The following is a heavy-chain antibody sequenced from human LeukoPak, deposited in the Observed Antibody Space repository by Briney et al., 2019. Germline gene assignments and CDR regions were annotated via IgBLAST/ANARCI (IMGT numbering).Heavy chain of an antibody. D-gene: IGHD3-10*01. CDR1: GFTFSSYS. CDR2: ISSSSSYI. V-gene: IGHV3-21*01. J-gene: IGHJ5*02. Sequence: GGSLRLSCAASGFTFSSYSMNWVRQAPGKGPEWVSSISSSSSYIYYADSVKGRFTISRDNAKNSLYLQMNSLRAEDTAVYYCALRGGMVRGVKWFDPWGQGTLVTVSS. CDR3: ALRGGMVRGVKWFDP.